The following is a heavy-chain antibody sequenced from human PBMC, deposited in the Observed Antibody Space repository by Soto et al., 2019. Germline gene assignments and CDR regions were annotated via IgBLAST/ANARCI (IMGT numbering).Heavy chain of an antibody. D-gene: IGHD6-19*01. CDR2: IYYSGST. J-gene: IGHJ4*02. Sequence: QLQLQESGPGLVKPSETLSLTCTVSGGSISSSSYYWGWIRQPPGKGLEWIGSIYYSGSTYYNPSLKSRVTISVDTSKNHFSLKLGSVTAADTAVYYCARHDWQWLLYFDYWGQGTLVTVSS. V-gene: IGHV4-39*01. CDR3: ARHDWQWLLYFDY. CDR1: GGSISSSSYY.